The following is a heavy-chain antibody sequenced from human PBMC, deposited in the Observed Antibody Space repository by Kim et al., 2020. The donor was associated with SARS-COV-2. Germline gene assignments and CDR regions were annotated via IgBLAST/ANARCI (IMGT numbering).Heavy chain of an antibody. CDR1: GGSISGYY. CDR3: ARATMALSINYGMDV. Sequence: SETLSLSCTVSGGSISGYYWSWIRQPPGKGLEWIGYIYYSGSTNYNPSLKSRVTISVDTSKNQFSLKLSSVTAADTAVYYCARATMALSINYGMDVWGQGTTVTVSS. D-gene: IGHD3-10*01. V-gene: IGHV4-59*13. CDR2: IYYSGST. J-gene: IGHJ6*02.